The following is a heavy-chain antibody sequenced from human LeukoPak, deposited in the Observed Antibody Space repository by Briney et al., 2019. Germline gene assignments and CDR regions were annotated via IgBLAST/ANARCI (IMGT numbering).Heavy chain of an antibody. D-gene: IGHD3-10*02. V-gene: IGHV3-21*01. CDR1: GFTFSSYS. J-gene: IGHJ4*02. CDR2: ISSSSSYI. CDR3: ARETGRPGIFGY. Sequence: GGSLRLSCAASGFTFSSYSMNWVRQAPGKGLEWVSSISSSSSYIYYADSVKGRFTISRDNAKNSLYLQMNSLRAEDTAVYYCARETGRPGIFGYWGQGTLVTVSS.